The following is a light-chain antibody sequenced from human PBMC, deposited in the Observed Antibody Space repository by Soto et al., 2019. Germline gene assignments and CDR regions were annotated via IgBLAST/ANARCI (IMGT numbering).Light chain of an antibody. CDR2: GNN. CDR3: QSYDTGLSGPV. J-gene: IGLJ2*01. CDR1: SSNIGAGYD. V-gene: IGLV1-40*01. Sequence: QSVLTQPPSVSGAPGQRVTISCTGSSSNIGAGYDVHWYQRLPGSAPKLLIYGNNNRPSGVPDRLSGSKSATSASLAITGLQAEDEAEYFCQSYDTGLSGPVFGGGTQLTVL.